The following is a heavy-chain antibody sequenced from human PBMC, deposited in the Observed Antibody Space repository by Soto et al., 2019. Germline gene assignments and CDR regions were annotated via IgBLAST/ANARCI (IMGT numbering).Heavy chain of an antibody. Sequence: GESLKISCKGSEYNFPDFWIGWVRQMPGKGLEWMGIIYPGDSDTRYSPSFQGQVTISADKSISTTYLQWSSLKASDTAMYYCARHRTEYYAMHVWGQGTTVTVSS. V-gene: IGHV5-51*01. D-gene: IGHD1-1*01. CDR1: EYNFPDFW. CDR3: ARHRTEYYAMHV. CDR2: IYPGDSDT. J-gene: IGHJ6*02.